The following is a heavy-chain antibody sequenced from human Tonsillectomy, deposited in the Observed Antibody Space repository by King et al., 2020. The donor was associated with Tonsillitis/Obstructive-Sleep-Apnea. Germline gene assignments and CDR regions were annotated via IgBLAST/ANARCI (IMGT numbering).Heavy chain of an antibody. V-gene: IGHV3-48*02. CDR1: GFTFSIYC. CDR2: ISASRSTI. J-gene: IGHJ4*02. D-gene: IGHD4-17*01. CDR3: ARDSYGDYPYYFDY. Sequence: VQLVESGGGLVQPGGSLRLSCAASGFTFSIYCMNWVRQAPGKGLEWVSYISASRSTIYFADSVRGRFTISRDNAKNSLYLQMNSLRDEDTAVYYCARDSYGDYPYYFDYWGQGTLVTVSS.